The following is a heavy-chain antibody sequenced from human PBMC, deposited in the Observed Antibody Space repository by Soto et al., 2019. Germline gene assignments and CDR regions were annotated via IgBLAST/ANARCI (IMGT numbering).Heavy chain of an antibody. J-gene: IGHJ4*02. CDR1: GGTFSSYA. CDR3: ARGGFSGTHYFDY. CDR2: IIPIFGTA. D-gene: IGHD6-13*01. V-gene: IGHV1-69*13. Sequence: SVKVSCKASGGTFSSYAISWVRQAPGQGLEWMGGIIPIFGTANYAQKFQGRVTITADESTSTAYMELSSLRSEDTAVYYCARGGFSGTHYFDYWGQGTLVTVSS.